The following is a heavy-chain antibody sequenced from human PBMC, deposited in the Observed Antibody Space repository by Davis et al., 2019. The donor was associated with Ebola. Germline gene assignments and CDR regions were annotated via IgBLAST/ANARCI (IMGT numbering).Heavy chain of an antibody. CDR2: ISSSRTYT. CDR3: ARGGLGYSSGWYYYYYGMDV. CDR1: GFTFSDFY. J-gene: IGHJ6*04. Sequence: GESLKISCAASGFTFSDFYMSWIRQAPGKGLEWVSSISSSRTYTSYADSVRGRFTISRDNVKNSLYLQLNSLRAEDTAVYYCARGGLGYSSGWYYYYYGMDVWGKGTTVTVSS. D-gene: IGHD6-19*01. V-gene: IGHV3-11*06.